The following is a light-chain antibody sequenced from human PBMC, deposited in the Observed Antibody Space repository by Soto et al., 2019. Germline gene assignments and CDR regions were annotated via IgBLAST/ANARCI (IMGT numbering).Light chain of an antibody. Sequence: IQLTQSPSSLSASVGDRVTITCRASQGISSDLAWYQQEPGKAPKLLIYSASTLQSGVPSRFSGSGSGTGFTLTISNLQPEDFATYYCQQLNSFPFTFGGGTRVEIK. J-gene: IGKJ4*01. CDR1: QGISSD. CDR3: QQLNSFPFT. CDR2: SAS. V-gene: IGKV1-9*01.